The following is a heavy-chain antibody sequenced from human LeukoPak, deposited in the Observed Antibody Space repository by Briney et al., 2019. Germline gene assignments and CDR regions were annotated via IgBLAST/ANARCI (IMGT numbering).Heavy chain of an antibody. V-gene: IGHV3-30*18. D-gene: IGHD2-2*03. CDR1: GFTFSTYG. CDR2: ISYDGTNK. CDR3: AKDLGIVVVPAAIAGFDY. Sequence: GRSLRLSCAASGFTFSTYGMHWVRQAPGKGLEWVAVISYDGTNKYYADSVKGRFTISRDNSKNTLYLQMSSLRAEDTAVYYCAKDLGIVVVPAAIAGFDYWGQGTLVTVSS. J-gene: IGHJ4*02.